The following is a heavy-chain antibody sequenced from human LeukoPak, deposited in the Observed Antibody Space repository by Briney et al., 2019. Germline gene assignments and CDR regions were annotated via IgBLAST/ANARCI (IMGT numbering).Heavy chain of an antibody. D-gene: IGHD6-19*01. CDR3: ARVSRSSGFDY. V-gene: IGHV1-8*01. J-gene: IGHJ4*02. CDR2: MNPNSGNT. CDR1: GYTFTSYD. Sequence: GASVKVSCKASGYTFTSYDINWVRQATGQGLEWMGWMNPNSGNTGYAQKFQGRVPMTRNTSISTAYMELSSLRSEDTAVYYCARVSRSSGFDYWGQGTLVTVSS.